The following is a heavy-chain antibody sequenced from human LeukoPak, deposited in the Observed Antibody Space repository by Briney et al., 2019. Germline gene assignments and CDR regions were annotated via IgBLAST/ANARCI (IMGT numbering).Heavy chain of an antibody. CDR2: TSSYSSAI. CDR1: GFTFSSYS. CDR3: ARTASSGSLLDY. D-gene: IGHD3-22*01. Sequence: PGGSLRLSCAASGFTFSSYSMNWVRQAPGKGLEWVSYTSSYSSAIYYADSVKGRFTISRDNAKTSLYLQMNSLRAEDTAVYYCARTASSGSLLDYWGQGTLATVSS. V-gene: IGHV3-48*01. J-gene: IGHJ4*02.